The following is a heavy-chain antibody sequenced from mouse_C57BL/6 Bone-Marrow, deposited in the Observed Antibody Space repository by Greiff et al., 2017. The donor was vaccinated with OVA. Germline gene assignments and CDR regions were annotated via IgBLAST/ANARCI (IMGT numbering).Heavy chain of an antibody. V-gene: IGHV10-3*01. D-gene: IGHD1-1*01. J-gene: IGHJ4*01. Sequence: EVQRVESGGGLVQPKGSLKLSCAASGFTFNTYAMHWVRQAPGKGLEWVARIRSKSSNYATYYADSVKDRFTISRDDSQSMLYLQMNTLKTEDTAMYYCVRDYGSSYGHYAMDYWGQGTSVTVSS. CDR2: IRSKSSNYAT. CDR1: GFTFNTYA. CDR3: VRDYGSSYGHYAMDY.